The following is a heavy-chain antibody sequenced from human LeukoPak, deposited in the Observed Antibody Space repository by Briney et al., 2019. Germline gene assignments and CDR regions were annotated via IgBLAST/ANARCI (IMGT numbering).Heavy chain of an antibody. CDR2: IKQDGSEK. CDR1: GFTFSSYW. Sequence: GGSLRLCCAASGFTFSSYWMSWVRQAPGKGLEWVANIKQDGSEKYYVDSVKGRFTISRDNAKNSLYLQMNSLRAEDTAVYYCGAGQRMYYFDYWGQGTLVTVSS. CDR3: GAGQRMYYFDY. D-gene: IGHD6-13*01. V-gene: IGHV3-7*01. J-gene: IGHJ4*02.